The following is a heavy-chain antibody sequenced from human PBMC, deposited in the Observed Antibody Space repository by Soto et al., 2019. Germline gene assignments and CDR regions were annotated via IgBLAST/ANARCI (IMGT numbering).Heavy chain of an antibody. Sequence: PSETLSLTCAVSGGSIISGDYYWSWIRQPPGKGLEWIGYIYYSGSTYYNPSLKSRVTISVDTSKNQFSLKLSSVTAADTAVYYCARGNWFDPWGQGTLVTVSS. CDR3: ARGNWFDP. V-gene: IGHV4-30-4*01. CDR1: GGSIISGDYY. J-gene: IGHJ5*02. CDR2: IYYSGST.